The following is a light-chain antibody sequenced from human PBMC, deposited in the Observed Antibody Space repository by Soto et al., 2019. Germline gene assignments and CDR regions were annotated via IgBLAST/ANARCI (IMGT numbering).Light chain of an antibody. CDR1: QSVSSN. CDR2: GAS. Sequence: EIVMTQSPATLSVSPGERATLSCRAGQSVSSNLAWYQQKPGQAPRLLIDGASTRATGIPARFSGSGSGTEFTLSISSLLSEDFAVYYCQQYDTWPRTFGQGTKVESK. J-gene: IGKJ1*01. V-gene: IGKV3-15*01. CDR3: QQYDTWPRT.